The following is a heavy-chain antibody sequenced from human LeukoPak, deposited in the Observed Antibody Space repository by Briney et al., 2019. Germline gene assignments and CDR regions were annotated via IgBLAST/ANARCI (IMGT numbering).Heavy chain of an antibody. D-gene: IGHD1-14*01. V-gene: IGHV4-31*03. CDR1: GFSISSGGYS. Sequence: SQTLSLTCTVSGFSISSGGYSWNWIRQYPGKGLEWIGHIYHTGNTYYNPSLKSRLTISVDTSRNQFSLRLSSATAADTAVYYCAREGGFYHPLDYSGQGTLVTVSS. CDR2: IYHTGNT. CDR3: AREGGFYHPLDY. J-gene: IGHJ4*02.